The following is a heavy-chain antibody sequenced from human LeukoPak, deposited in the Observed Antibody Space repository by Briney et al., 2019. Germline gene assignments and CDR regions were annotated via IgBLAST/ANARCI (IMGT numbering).Heavy chain of an antibody. D-gene: IGHD1-7*01. V-gene: IGHV1-18*01. J-gene: IGHJ4*02. CDR3: ARDPNWNYGLDY. Sequence: ASVKVSCKASGYTFTSYGISWVRQAPGQGLEWMGWISAYNGNTNYAQKFQGRVTMTRDTSISTAYMELSRLRSDDTAVYYCARDPNWNYGLDYWGQGTLVTVSS. CDR2: ISAYNGNT. CDR1: GYTFTSYG.